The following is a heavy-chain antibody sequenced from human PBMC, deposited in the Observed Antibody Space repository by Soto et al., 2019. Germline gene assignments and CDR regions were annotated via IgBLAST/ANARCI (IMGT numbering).Heavy chain of an antibody. CDR2: ISGRGDVI. V-gene: IGHV3-11*01. D-gene: IGHD2-15*01. CDR3: ARERAPDIRFDS. CDR1: GFTFTDYY. Sequence: QVQLVESGGGLVKPGGSLRLSCVASGFTFTDYYMSWIRQAPGKGLDWISYISGRGDVINYADSVKGRFTISRDNAKNSVDLQMDNLRAEDSATYYCARERAPDIRFDSWGQGTVVAVSS. J-gene: IGHJ5*01.